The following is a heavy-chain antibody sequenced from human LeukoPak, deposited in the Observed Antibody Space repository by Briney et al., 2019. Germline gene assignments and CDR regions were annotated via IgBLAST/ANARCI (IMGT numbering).Heavy chain of an antibody. Sequence: SETLSLTCTVSGASITSCYWSWVRQPAGKRLEWIGRLYTTGSTNYNPSLKSRVTMSVDSSKNQFSLTLTSVTAADTAVYYCVRDGAKWEEPNDAFDIWGQGTMVTVSS. CDR3: VRDGAKWEEPNDAFDI. CDR1: GASITSCY. CDR2: LYTTGST. D-gene: IGHD1-26*01. J-gene: IGHJ3*02. V-gene: IGHV4-4*07.